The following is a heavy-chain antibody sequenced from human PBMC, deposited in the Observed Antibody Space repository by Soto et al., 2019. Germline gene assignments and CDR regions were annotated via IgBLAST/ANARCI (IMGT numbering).Heavy chain of an antibody. CDR2: ISAYNGNT. CDR3: ARVELGPPLLRKMTATLLFQH. Sequence: GASVKVSCKASGYTFTSYGITWVRQAPGQGLEWMGWISAYNGNTNYAQKLQGRVTMTTDTSTSTAYMELRSLRSDDTAVYYCARVELGPPLLRKMTATLLFQHWGQGTLVTSPQ. J-gene: IGHJ1*01. D-gene: IGHD2-15*01. CDR1: GYTFTSYG. V-gene: IGHV1-18*01.